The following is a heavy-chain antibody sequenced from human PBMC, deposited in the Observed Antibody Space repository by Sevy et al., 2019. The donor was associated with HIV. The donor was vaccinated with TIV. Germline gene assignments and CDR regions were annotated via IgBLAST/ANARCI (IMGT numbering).Heavy chain of an antibody. CDR2: FDPEDGKR. Sequence: ASVKVSCKVSGYTLTKLSMHWVRQVRGKGLEWMGSFDPEDGKRIYAQKFQGRFTMTEDTSTDTGYLDLNSLRSEDSAMYFCATTKDYYESSGDPFDYWGQGTLVTVSS. J-gene: IGHJ4*02. V-gene: IGHV1-24*01. CDR3: ATTKDYYESSGDPFDY. CDR1: GYTLTKLS. D-gene: IGHD3-22*01.